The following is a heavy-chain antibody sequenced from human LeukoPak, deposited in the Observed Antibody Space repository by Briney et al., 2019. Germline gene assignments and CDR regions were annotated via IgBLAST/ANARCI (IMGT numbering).Heavy chain of an antibody. V-gene: IGHV4-34*01. D-gene: IGHD2-2*02. CDR3: AREDGIVVVPAAIAAAGTAGSAFDI. J-gene: IGHJ3*02. CDR1: GGSFSGYY. CDR2: INHSGST. Sequence: PSETLSLTCAVYGGSFSGYYWSWIRQPPGKGLEWIGEINHSGSTNYNPSLKSRVTISVDTSKNQFSLKLSSVTAADTAVYYCAREDGIVVVPAAIAAAGTAGSAFDIWGQGTMVTVSS.